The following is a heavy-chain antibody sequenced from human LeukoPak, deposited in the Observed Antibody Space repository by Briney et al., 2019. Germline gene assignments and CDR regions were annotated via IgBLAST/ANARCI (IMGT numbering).Heavy chain of an antibody. D-gene: IGHD3-22*01. J-gene: IGHJ4*02. CDR3: ARDRGADYYDSSGYYPIDY. CDR2: ISSSSSYI. Sequence: GGSLRLSCAASGFTFSSYSMNWVRQAPGEGLEWVSSISSSSSYIYYADSVKGRFTISRDNAKNSLYLQMNSLRAEDTAVYYCARDRGADYYDSSGYYPIDYWGQGTLVTVSS. V-gene: IGHV3-21*01. CDR1: GFTFSSYS.